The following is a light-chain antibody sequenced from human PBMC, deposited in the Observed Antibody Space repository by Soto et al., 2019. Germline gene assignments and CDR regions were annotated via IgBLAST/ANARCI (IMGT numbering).Light chain of an antibody. V-gene: IGKV3-20*01. J-gene: IGKJ1*01. CDR2: GIS. Sequence: IGLTQSPGALSLSTGERATLSCRASQSLSTNYLAWYQQKRGQAPRPLIYGISSGATGIPDRFSGSGSGTDFTLTISRLEPEDFAVYYCQQYGSSGTFGQGTKV. CDR3: QQYGSSGT. CDR1: QSLSTNY.